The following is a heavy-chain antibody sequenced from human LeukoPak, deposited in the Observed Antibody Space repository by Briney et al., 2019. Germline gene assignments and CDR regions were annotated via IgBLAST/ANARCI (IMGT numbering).Heavy chain of an antibody. J-gene: IGHJ4*02. Sequence: YPGGSLRLSCAASGFTFNTFAMHWVRQAPGKGLEYVSGISSNGGSTYFANSVKGRFTISRDSSKNTLYLQMGSLRAEDTALYYCAFGDLFNYGGQGTLVTVSS. D-gene: IGHD4-17*01. CDR2: ISSNGGST. CDR1: GFTFNTFA. CDR3: AFGDLFNY. V-gene: IGHV3-64*01.